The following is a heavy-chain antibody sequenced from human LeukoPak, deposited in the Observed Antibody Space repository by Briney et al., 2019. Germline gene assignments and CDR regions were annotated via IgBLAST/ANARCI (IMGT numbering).Heavy chain of an antibody. J-gene: IGHJ4*02. CDR2: ISAYNGNT. CDR1: GYTFTSYG. D-gene: IGHD3-22*01. Sequence: RASVKVPCKASGYTFTSYGISWVRQAPGQGLEWMGWISAYNGNTNYAQKLQGRVTMTTDTSTSTAYMELSSLRSEDTAVYYCARAKREIVVVIDYWGQGTLVTVSS. CDR3: ARAKREIVVVIDY. V-gene: IGHV1-18*01.